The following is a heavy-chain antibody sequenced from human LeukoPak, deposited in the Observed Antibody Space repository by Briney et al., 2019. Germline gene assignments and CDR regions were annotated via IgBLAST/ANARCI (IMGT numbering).Heavy chain of an antibody. J-gene: IGHJ5*02. Sequence: PSETLSLTCTVSGGSISSSSYYWGWIRQPPGKGLEWIGSIYYSGSTYYNPSLKSRVTISVDTSKNQFSLKLSSVTAADTAVYYCARGQVLRFLEWHNWFDPWGQGTLVTVSS. CDR1: GGSISSSSYY. CDR2: IYYSGST. V-gene: IGHV4-39*01. D-gene: IGHD3-3*01. CDR3: ARGQVLRFLEWHNWFDP.